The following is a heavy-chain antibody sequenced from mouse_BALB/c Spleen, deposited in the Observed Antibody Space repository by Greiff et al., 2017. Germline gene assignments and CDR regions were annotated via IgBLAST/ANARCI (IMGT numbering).Heavy chain of an antibody. CDR3: ARHRPYYAMDY. J-gene: IGHJ4*01. CDR1: GFTFSSYG. V-gene: IGHV5-6-3*01. Sequence: EVHLVESGGGLVQPGGSLKLSCAASGFTFSSYGMSWVRQTPDKRLELVATINSNGGSTYYPDSVKGRFTISRDNAKNTLYLQMSSLKSEDTAMYYCARHRPYYAMDYWGQGTSVTVSS. CDR2: INSNGGST.